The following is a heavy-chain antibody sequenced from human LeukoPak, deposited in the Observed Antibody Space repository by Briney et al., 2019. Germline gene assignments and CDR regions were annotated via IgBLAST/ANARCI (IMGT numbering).Heavy chain of an antibody. CDR2: IIPILGIA. CDR3: ARSDVDTAMGPLNGMDV. J-gene: IGHJ6*02. D-gene: IGHD5-18*01. CDR1: GGTFSSYA. Sequence: ASVKVSCTASGGTFSSYAISWVRQAPGQGLEWMGRIIPILGIANYAQKFQGRVTITADKSTSTAYMELSSLRSEDTAVYYCARSDVDTAMGPLNGMDVWGQGTTVTVSS. V-gene: IGHV1-69*04.